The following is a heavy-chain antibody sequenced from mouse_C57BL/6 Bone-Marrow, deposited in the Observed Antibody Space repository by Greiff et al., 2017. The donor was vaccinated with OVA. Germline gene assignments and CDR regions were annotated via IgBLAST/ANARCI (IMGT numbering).Heavy chain of an antibody. CDR1: GYTFTEYT. V-gene: IGHV1-62-2*01. J-gene: IGHJ1*03. CDR2: FYPGSGSI. D-gene: IGHD1-1*01. CDR3: ARHEDYYGSSLGGYFDV. Sequence: VQLQQSGAELVKPGASVKLSCKASGYTFTEYTIHWVKQRSGQGLEWIGWFYPGSGSITYNEKFKDKATLTADKSSSTVYMELSRLTSEDSAVYFCARHEDYYGSSLGGYFDVWGTGTTVTVSS.